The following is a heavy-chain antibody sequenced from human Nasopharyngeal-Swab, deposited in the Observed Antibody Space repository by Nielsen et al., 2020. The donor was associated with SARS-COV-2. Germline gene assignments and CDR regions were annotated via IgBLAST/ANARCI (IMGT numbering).Heavy chain of an antibody. CDR3: ARDWKSSGYFDDAFDI. CDR1: GGSISSSNW. J-gene: IGHJ3*02. Sequence: SETLSLTCAVSGGSISSSNWWRWVRQPPGKGLEWIGEIYHSGSTNYNPSLKSRVTISVDKSKNQFSLKLSSVTAADTAVYYCARDWKSSGYFDDAFDIWGQGTMVTVSS. D-gene: IGHD3-22*01. V-gene: IGHV4-4*02. CDR2: IYHSGST.